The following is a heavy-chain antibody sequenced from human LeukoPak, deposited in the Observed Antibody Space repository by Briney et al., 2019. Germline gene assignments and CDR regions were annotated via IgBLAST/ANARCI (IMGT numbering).Heavy chain of an antibody. CDR3: AKNVGQVWLPLGY. V-gene: IGHV3-23*01. D-gene: IGHD5-18*01. CDR1: GFTFDSYA. Sequence: GGSLRLSCAASGFTFDSYAMNWVRQAPGMGLEWVSGISSGGSTYYVDSVKGRFTISRDNSRNSLYLQMNSLRAEDTAVYYCAKNVGQVWLPLGYWGQGTLVTVSS. J-gene: IGHJ4*02. CDR2: ISSGGST.